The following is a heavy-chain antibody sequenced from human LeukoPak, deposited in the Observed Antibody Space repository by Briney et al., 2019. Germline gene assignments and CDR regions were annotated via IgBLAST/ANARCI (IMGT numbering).Heavy chain of an antibody. Sequence: GGSLRLSCAASGFTFSSYAMSWVRQAPGKGLEWVSVISISGGSTYYADSVKGRFTISRDNAKNSLYLQMNSLRAEDTAVYYCARDGLAAAGTNAFDIWGQGTMVTVSS. CDR3: ARDGLAAAGTNAFDI. J-gene: IGHJ3*02. D-gene: IGHD6-13*01. CDR1: GFTFSSYA. V-gene: IGHV3-23*01. CDR2: ISISGGST.